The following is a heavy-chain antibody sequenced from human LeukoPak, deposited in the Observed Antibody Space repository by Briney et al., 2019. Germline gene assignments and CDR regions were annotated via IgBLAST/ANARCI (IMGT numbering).Heavy chain of an antibody. Sequence: GGSLRLSCAASGFSVSNNYMSWVRQAPGQGLEWVSSISSSSSYIYYADSVKGRFTISRDSAKNSLSLQMNSLRAEDTAVYYCGRSDYGDFPYYFDYWGQGTLVTVSS. CDR3: GRSDYGDFPYYFDY. J-gene: IGHJ4*02. D-gene: IGHD4-17*01. CDR1: GFSVSNNY. V-gene: IGHV3-21*01. CDR2: ISSSSSYI.